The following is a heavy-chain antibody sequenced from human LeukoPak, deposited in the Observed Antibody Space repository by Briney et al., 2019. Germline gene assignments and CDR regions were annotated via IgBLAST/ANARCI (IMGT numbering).Heavy chain of an antibody. CDR1: GFTFSIYA. Sequence: GGSLRLSCAASGFTFSIYAMSGVRQAPGKGLEWCSGISGSGGTTYYADSVQGRFTISRDNSKKTLFLQMSSLRAEDTAVYYCAKGDVVTAIFPLDYWGQGTLVIVSS. V-gene: IGHV3-23*01. J-gene: IGHJ4*02. CDR3: AKGDVVTAIFPLDY. D-gene: IGHD5-12*01. CDR2: ISGSGGTT.